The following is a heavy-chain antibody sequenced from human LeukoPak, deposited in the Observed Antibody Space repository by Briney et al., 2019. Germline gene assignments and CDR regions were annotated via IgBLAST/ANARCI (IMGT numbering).Heavy chain of an antibody. D-gene: IGHD5-18*01. J-gene: IGHJ4*02. CDR1: GFTFSNYW. CDR3: ARHLSGVTGHTYGRGIDY. Sequence: GGSLRLSCAASGFTFSNYWMSWVRQAPGKGLEWVANIKQDGSEEYYVDSVKGRFTISRDNAKKSLYLQMNSLRAEDTAVYYCARHLSGVTGHTYGRGIDYWGQGTLVTVSS. V-gene: IGHV3-7*01. CDR2: IKQDGSEE.